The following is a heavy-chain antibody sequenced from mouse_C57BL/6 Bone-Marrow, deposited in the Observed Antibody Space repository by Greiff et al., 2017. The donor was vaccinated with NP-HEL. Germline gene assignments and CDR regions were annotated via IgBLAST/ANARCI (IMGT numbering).Heavy chain of an antibody. CDR1: GFSLTSYA. CDR3: ARRRLDSSGLYYAMDY. V-gene: IGHV2-9-1*01. D-gene: IGHD3-2*02. J-gene: IGHJ4*01. CDR2: IWTGGGT. Sequence: VKLMESGPGLVAPSQCLSITCTVSGFSLTSYAISWVRQPPGKGLEWLGVIWTGGGTNYNSALKSRLSISKDNSKSQVFLKMNSLQTDDTARYYCARRRLDSSGLYYAMDYWGQGTSVTVSS.